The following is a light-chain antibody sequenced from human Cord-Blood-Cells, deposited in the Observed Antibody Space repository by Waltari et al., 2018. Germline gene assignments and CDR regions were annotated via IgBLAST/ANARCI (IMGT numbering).Light chain of an antibody. J-gene: IGKJ1*01. V-gene: IGKV4-1*01. Sequence: DIVMNQSPDSLAVSLGERATINSKSSQSVLYSSNNDNYLAWYQQKPGPPPKLLIYWASTRESGVPDRFSGSGSGTDFTLTISSLQAEDVAVYYCQQYYSTPPTFGQGTKVEIK. CDR3: QQYYSTPPT. CDR2: WAS. CDR1: QSVLYSSNNDNY.